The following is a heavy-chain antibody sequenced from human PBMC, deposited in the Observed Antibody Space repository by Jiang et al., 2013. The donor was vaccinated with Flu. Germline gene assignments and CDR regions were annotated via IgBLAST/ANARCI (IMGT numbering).Heavy chain of an antibody. CDR1: GFTFSSYS. V-gene: IGHV3-21*01. CDR3: ARADTYYYDSSGRIARGGDAFDI. CDR2: ISSSSSYI. J-gene: IGHJ3*02. Sequence: VQLLESGGGLVKPGGSLRLSCAASGFTFSSYSMNWVRQAPGKGLEWVSSISSSSSYIYYADSVKGRFTISRDNAKNSLYLQMNSLRAEDTAVYYCARADTYYYDSSGRIARGGDAFDIWGQGTMVTVSS. D-gene: IGHD3-22*01.